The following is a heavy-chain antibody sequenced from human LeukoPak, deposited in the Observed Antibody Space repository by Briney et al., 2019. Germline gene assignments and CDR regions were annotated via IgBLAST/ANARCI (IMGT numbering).Heavy chain of an antibody. CDR2: ISYDGSNK. D-gene: IGHD6-19*01. CDR3: AKDNGWDSSGWFDP. Sequence: GGSLRLSCAASGFTFSSYGMHWVRQAPGKGLEWVAVISYDGSNKYYADSVKGRFTISRDNSKNTLCLQMNSLRAEDTAVYYCAKDNGWDSSGWFDPWGQGTLVTVSS. V-gene: IGHV3-30*18. CDR1: GFTFSSYG. J-gene: IGHJ5*02.